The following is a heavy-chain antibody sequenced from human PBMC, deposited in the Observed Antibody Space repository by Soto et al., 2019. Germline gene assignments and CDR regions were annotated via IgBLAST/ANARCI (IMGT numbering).Heavy chain of an antibody. CDR1: GGSISSYY. V-gene: IGHV4-59*01. CDR2: IYYSGST. J-gene: IGHJ4*02. Sequence: SETLSLTCTVSGGSISSYYWSWIRQPPGKGLEWIGYIYYSGSTNYNPSLKSRVTISVDTSKNQFSLKLSSVTAADTAVYYCARAMGWLQFPYFDYWGQGTLVTVS. CDR3: ARAMGWLQFPYFDY. D-gene: IGHD5-12*01.